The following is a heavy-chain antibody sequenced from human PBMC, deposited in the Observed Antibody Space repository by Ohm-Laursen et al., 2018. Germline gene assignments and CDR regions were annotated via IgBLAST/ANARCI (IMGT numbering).Heavy chain of an antibody. CDR3: AKSLGGYYFDY. CDR1: EFTLNSYA. J-gene: IGHJ4*02. V-gene: IGHV3-23*01. Sequence: SLRLSCAASEFTLNSYAMSWVRQAPGKGLECVSTISGSGGSTYYADSVKGRFTISRDNSKNTLYLQINSLRAEDTAVYYCAKSLGGYYFDYWGQGTLVTVSS. D-gene: IGHD3-10*01. CDR2: ISGSGGST.